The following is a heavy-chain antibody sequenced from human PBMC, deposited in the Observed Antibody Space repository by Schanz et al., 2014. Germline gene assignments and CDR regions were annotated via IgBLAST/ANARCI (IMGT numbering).Heavy chain of an antibody. V-gene: IGHV4-59*12. CDR3: ARAAGPVDY. J-gene: IGHJ4*02. CDR1: GGSISSFK. D-gene: IGHD6-13*01. Sequence: QVQLQESGPGLVKPSATLSLTCTVSGGSISSFKWSWIRQPPGKGLEWIGYIYYSGSTYYNPSLKSRFTISVDTSKNQFSLMLGSVTAADTAVYYCARAAGPVDYWGQGTLVTVSS. CDR2: IYYSGST.